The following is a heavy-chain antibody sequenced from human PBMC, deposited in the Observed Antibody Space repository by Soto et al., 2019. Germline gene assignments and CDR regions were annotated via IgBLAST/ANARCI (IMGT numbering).Heavy chain of an antibody. CDR2: ISAYIGNT. J-gene: IGHJ6*02. Sequence: ASVKVSCKASGYTFTSYGISWVRQAPGQGLERMGWISAYIGNTNYAQKLQGRVTMTRNTSISTAYMELSSLRSEDTAVYYCARGSILGYCSGGSCPRDYYYYGMDVWGQGTTVTVSS. CDR3: ARGSILGYCSGGSCPRDYYYYGMDV. D-gene: IGHD2-15*01. CDR1: GYTFTSYG. V-gene: IGHV1-18*04.